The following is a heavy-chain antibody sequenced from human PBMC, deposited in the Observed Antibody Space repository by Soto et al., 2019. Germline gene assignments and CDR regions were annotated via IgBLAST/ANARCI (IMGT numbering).Heavy chain of an antibody. J-gene: IGHJ5*02. V-gene: IGHV3-33*01. CDR2: IWYDGSNK. Sequence: GGSLRLSCAASGFTFSSYGMHWVRQAPGKGLEWVAVIWYDGSNKYYADSVKGRFTISRDNSKNTLYLQMNSLRAEDTAVYYCARDRRTGTISENWFDPWGQGTLVTVSS. CDR3: ARDRRTGTISENWFDP. D-gene: IGHD1-7*01. CDR1: GFTFSSYG.